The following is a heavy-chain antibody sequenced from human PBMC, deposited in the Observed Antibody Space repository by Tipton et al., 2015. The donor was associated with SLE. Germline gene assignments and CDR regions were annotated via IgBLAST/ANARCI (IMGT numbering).Heavy chain of an antibody. CDR1: GFTFSDYY. CDR2: ISSSGSTI. J-gene: IGHJ6*03. Sequence: SLRLSCAASGFTFSDYYMSWIRQAPGKGLEWVSYISSSGSTIYYADSVKGRFTISRENAKNSLYLQMNSLRAGDTAVYYCARGSPYYYYMDVWGKGTTVTVSS. V-gene: IGHV3-11*04. CDR3: ARGSPYYYYMDV. D-gene: IGHD1-26*01.